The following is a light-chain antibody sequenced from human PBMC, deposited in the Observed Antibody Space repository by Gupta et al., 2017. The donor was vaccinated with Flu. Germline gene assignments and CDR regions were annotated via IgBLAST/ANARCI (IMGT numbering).Light chain of an antibody. CDR2: QDS. V-gene: IGLV3-1*01. CDR3: QAWDSSTAHVV. CDR1: KLGDKY. Sequence: GQTASITCSGDKLGDKYACWYQQKPGQSPVLVIYQDSKRPSGIPERFSGSNSGNTATLTISGTQAMDEADYYCQAWDSSTAHVVFGGGTKLTV. J-gene: IGLJ2*01.